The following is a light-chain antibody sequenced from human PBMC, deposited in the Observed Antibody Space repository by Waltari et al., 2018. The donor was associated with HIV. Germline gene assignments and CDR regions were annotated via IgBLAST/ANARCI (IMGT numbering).Light chain of an antibody. V-gene: IGKV4-1*01. CDR1: QSVLYRSNNKTY. Sequence: DIVLTQSPDSLAVSLGEGATINCKSSQSVLYRSNNKTYLAWYQQKPGQPPKLLIYLSSTRESGVPDRFSGSESGTNFTLAINSLQAEDVAVNYCQQSRTFGQGTKVEIK. CDR3: QQSRT. CDR2: LSS. J-gene: IGKJ1*01.